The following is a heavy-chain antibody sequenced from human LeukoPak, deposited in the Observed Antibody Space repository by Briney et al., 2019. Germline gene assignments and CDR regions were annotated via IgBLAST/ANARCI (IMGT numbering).Heavy chain of an antibody. D-gene: IGHD3-22*01. CDR1: GYTFTNYG. CDR2: ISAYNGYT. Sequence: ASVKVSCKTSGYTFTNYGISWVRQAPGQGLEWVGWISAYNGYTNYAQKLQGRVTMTTDTSTSTAYMELRSLRSDDTAVYYCARDGHRRYHYDSSGREDAFDIWGQGTVVTVSS. J-gene: IGHJ3*02. V-gene: IGHV1-18*01. CDR3: ARDGHRRYHYDSSGREDAFDI.